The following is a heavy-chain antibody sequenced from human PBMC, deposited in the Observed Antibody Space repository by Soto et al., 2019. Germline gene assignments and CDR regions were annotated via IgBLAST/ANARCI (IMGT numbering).Heavy chain of an antibody. D-gene: IGHD5-18*01. V-gene: IGHV1-69*11. CDR3: ARWLQPRNTAERYAVDV. CDR1: GGIFSSSG. CDR2: IVPSLDTT. Sequence: QVHLVQSGTEVKKPGSSVKVSCKASGGIFSSSGFSWVRQAPGQGLEWMGMIVPSLDTTNYAQKFQARVTTTADEVTSTAYMELSSLTSEDSAVYYCARWLQPRNTAERYAVDVWGQGARVIVSS. J-gene: IGHJ6*02.